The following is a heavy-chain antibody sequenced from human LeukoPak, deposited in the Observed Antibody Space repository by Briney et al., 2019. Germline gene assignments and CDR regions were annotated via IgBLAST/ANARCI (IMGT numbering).Heavy chain of an antibody. Sequence: GSLRLSCAASGFTFSSYGMNWVRQAPGEGLKWVSSISSSSGYIYYADSVEGRFTISRDNAENSLYLQMNSLRAEDTAVYYCARDSDWAFDYWGQGSLVTVSS. CDR2: ISSSSGYI. CDR1: GFTFSSYG. D-gene: IGHD3-9*01. CDR3: ARDSDWAFDY. V-gene: IGHV3-21*01. J-gene: IGHJ4*02.